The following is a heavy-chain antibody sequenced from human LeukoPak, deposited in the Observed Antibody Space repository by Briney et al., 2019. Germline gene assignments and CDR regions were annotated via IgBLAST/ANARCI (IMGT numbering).Heavy chain of an antibody. Sequence: GGSLRLSCAASGFTFSSYAMSWVRRAPGKGLEWVSGISGSGFSTYYADSVKGRFTISRDNSKNTLYLQMKSLRAEDTAVYYCAKEGYYDSSGAPRRLFYYGMDVWGQGTTVTVSS. CDR2: ISGSGFST. CDR1: GFTFSSYA. CDR3: AKEGYYDSSGAPRRLFYYGMDV. D-gene: IGHD3-22*01. J-gene: IGHJ6*02. V-gene: IGHV3-23*01.